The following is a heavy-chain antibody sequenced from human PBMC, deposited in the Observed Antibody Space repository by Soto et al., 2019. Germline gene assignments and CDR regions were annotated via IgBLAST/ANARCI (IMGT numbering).Heavy chain of an antibody. J-gene: IGHJ5*02. Sequence: SETLSLTCTVSGGSISSYYWSWIRQPPGKGLEWIGYIYYSGSTNYNPSLKSRVTISVDTSKNQFSLKLSSVTAADTAVYYCARGRYCSGGSCLRWFDPWGQGTLVTVSS. CDR2: IYYSGST. V-gene: IGHV4-59*08. D-gene: IGHD2-15*01. CDR3: ARGRYCSGGSCLRWFDP. CDR1: GGSISSYY.